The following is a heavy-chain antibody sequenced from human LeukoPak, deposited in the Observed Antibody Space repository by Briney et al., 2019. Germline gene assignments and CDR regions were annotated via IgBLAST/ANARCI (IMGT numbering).Heavy chain of an antibody. CDR2: ISGNGGST. CDR3: AKDPYSSAWYGRSDY. V-gene: IGHV3-23*01. CDR1: GFTFSSYA. J-gene: IGHJ4*02. Sequence: GGSLRLSCAASGFTFSSYAMSWVRQAPGKGLEWVSAISGNGGSTYYADSVKGRFTISRDNSKNTLYLQMSSLRAEDTAVYYCAKDPYSSAWYGRSDYWGQGTLVTVSS. D-gene: IGHD6-19*01.